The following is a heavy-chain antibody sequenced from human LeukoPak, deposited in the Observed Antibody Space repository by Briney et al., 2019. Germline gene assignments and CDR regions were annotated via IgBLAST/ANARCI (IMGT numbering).Heavy chain of an antibody. V-gene: IGHV4-39*07. Sequence: PSETLSLTCTVSGGSISSSSYYWGWIRQPPGKGLEWIGSIYYSGSTYYNPSLKSRVTISVDTSKNQFSLKLSSVTAADTAVYYCARDYDYVWGSYRHLKSYYYYGMDVWGQGTTVTVSS. J-gene: IGHJ6*02. D-gene: IGHD3-16*02. CDR1: GGSISSSSYY. CDR3: ARDYDYVWGSYRHLKSYYYYGMDV. CDR2: IYYSGST.